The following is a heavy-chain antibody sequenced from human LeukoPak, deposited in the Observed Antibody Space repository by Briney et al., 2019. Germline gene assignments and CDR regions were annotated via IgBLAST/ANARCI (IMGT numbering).Heavy chain of an antibody. Sequence: GGPLRLSCAASGFTFSSYGMHWVRQAPGKGLEWVAVISYDGSNKYYADSVKGRFTISRDNSKNTLYLQMNSLRPEDTAVYYCAKDQGYSYGYVSYWGQGTLVTVSS. V-gene: IGHV3-30*18. J-gene: IGHJ4*02. CDR2: ISYDGSNK. D-gene: IGHD5-18*01. CDR1: GFTFSSYG. CDR3: AKDQGYSYGYVSY.